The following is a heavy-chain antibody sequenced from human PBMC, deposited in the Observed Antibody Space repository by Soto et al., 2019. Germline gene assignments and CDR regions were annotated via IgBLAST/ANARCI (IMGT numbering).Heavy chain of an antibody. D-gene: IGHD3-10*01. CDR3: ARDTSRGSGSSAFDI. Sequence: WVRQAPGQGLEWMGWINPNSGGTNYAQKFQGWVTMTRDTSISTAYMELSRLRSDDTAVYYCARDTSRGSGSSAFDIWGQGTMVTVSS. CDR2: INPNSGGT. J-gene: IGHJ3*02. V-gene: IGHV1-2*04.